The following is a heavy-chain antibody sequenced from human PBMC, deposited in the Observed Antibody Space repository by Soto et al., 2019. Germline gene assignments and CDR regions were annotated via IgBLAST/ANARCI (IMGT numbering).Heavy chain of an antibody. Sequence: QVQLQESGPELVKSSQTLSLTCTVSNGSISTNGHYWTWIRQRPGKGLEWIAYIYYTGNSYYNPSLKRRLTIPIDTSKNQFSLTLRSVTAADTAVYYCAREQWGFDSWGQGTLVTVSS. D-gene: IGHD6-19*01. CDR3: AREQWGFDS. V-gene: IGHV4-31*03. CDR2: IYYTGNS. CDR1: NGSISTNGHY. J-gene: IGHJ4*02.